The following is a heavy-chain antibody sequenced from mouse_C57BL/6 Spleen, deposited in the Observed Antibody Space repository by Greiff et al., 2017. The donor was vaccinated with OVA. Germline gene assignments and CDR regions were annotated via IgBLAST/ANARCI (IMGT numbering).Heavy chain of an antibody. Sequence: VQLKESGPGLVKPSQSLSLTCSVTGYSITSGYYWNWIRQFPGNKLEWMGYISYDGSNNYNPSLKNRISITRDTSKNQFFLKLNSVTTEDTATYYCARLSDFFDYWGQGTTLTVSS. V-gene: IGHV3-6*01. D-gene: IGHD2-4*01. CDR2: ISYDGSN. J-gene: IGHJ2*01. CDR3: ARLSDFFDY. CDR1: GYSITSGYY.